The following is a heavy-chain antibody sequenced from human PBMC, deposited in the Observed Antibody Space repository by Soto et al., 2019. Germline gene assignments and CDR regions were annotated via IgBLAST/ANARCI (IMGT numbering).Heavy chain of an antibody. V-gene: IGHV3-30-3*01. CDR1: VFTFISYA. Sequence: PGWSLRLSCASSVFTFISYAMHWVRQAPGKGLEWVAVISYDGSNKYYADSVKGRFTISRDNSKNTLYLQMNSLRAEDTAVYYCARDYYGSGSYSYGMDVWGQGTTVTVSS. CDR3: ARDYYGSGSYSYGMDV. D-gene: IGHD3-10*01. CDR2: ISYDGSNK. J-gene: IGHJ6*02.